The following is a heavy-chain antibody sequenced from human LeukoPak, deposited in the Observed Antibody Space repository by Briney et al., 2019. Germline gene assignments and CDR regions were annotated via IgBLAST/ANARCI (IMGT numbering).Heavy chain of an antibody. CDR2: INPSDGST. Sequence: ASAKVSCKASGYTCTSYYMQWVRQAPGQGLEWVGIINPSDGSTSSAQKFQGRVTMTRDTSTSTVYMELSSLRSEDTAVYYCEVVPNYWGQGTLVTVSS. CDR3: EVVPNY. J-gene: IGHJ4*02. V-gene: IGHV1-46*01. D-gene: IGHD3-22*01. CDR1: GYTCTSYY.